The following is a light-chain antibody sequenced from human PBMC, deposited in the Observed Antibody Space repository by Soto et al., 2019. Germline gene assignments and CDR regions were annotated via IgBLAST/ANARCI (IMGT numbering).Light chain of an antibody. J-gene: IGKJ1*01. CDR3: QQYGSSPTWT. V-gene: IGKV3-20*01. Sequence: IVLTQSPGTLSLSPGERATLSCRASQSVSSSYLAWYQQKPGQAPRLLIYGASSRATGIPDRFSGSGSGTDFTLTISRLEPEDFAVYYCQQYGSSPTWTFGKGPRWKSN. CDR1: QSVSSSY. CDR2: GAS.